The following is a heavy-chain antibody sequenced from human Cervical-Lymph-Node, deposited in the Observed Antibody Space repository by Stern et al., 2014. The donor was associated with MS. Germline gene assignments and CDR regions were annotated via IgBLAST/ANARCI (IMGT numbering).Heavy chain of an antibody. CDR2: IYHSGST. Sequence: QVQLVQSGPGLVKPSGTLSLTCAVSGGSIRSSNRWSWGRQPPGKGLVGIGEIYHSGSTNYNPSLKSGVTISVDKSKNQFSRKLSSVTAADTAVYYCARGVVVTGMDVWGQGTTVTVSS. V-gene: IGHV4-4*02. CDR1: GGSIRSSNR. D-gene: IGHD3-22*01. J-gene: IGHJ6*02. CDR3: ARGVVVTGMDV.